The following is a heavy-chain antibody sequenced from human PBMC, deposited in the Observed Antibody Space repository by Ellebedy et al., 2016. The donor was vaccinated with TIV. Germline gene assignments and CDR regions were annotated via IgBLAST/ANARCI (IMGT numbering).Heavy chain of an antibody. CDR3: TRAHDRALTGYYKMNHGMNV. Sequence: MPGGSLRLSCAVYGGSFSAYYWSWIRQPPGKGLEWIGEINHSGSTNYNPSLKSRVTVSVDTSKNQVSLRLSSVTAADTAVYYCTRAHDRALTGYYKMNHGMNVWGQGTTVTVSS. CDR2: INHSGST. J-gene: IGHJ6*02. CDR1: GGSFSAYY. D-gene: IGHD3-9*01. V-gene: IGHV4-34*01.